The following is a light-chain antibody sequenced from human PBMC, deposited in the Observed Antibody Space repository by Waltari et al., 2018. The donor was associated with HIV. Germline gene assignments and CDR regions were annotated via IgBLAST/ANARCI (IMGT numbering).Light chain of an antibody. J-gene: IGLJ2*01. CDR2: ENS. CDR1: SSNIGTNF. V-gene: IGLV1-51*01. Sequence: QSVLTQPPSVSAAPGQKVSISCSGRSSNIGTNFVSWYQQLPGAAPRLLIYENSFRPSGIPGRFSGSKSVTSATLDISGLQTGDEATYFCGAWDTRLSIVIFGGGTKLTV. CDR3: GAWDTRLSIVI.